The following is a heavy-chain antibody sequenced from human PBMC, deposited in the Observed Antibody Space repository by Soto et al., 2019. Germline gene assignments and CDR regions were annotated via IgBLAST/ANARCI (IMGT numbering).Heavy chain of an antibody. V-gene: IGHV4-31*03. CDR1: GGSISSGGYY. J-gene: IGHJ6*02. D-gene: IGHD2-21*02. Sequence: QVQLQESGPGLVKPSQTLSLTCTVSGGSISSGGYYWSWIRQHPGKGLEWIGYIYYSGSTYYNPSLQSRVTISVETSKNQFSLKLSPVTAADTAVYYCARVCGGVCHNGMDVWGQGTTVTVSS. CDR3: ARVCGGVCHNGMDV. CDR2: IYYSGST.